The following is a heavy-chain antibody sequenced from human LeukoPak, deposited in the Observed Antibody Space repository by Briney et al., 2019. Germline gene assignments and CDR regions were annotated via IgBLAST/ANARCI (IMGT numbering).Heavy chain of an antibody. J-gene: IGHJ4*02. V-gene: IGHV1-8*03. CDR1: GYTFTSYD. CDR2: LNPNSGYT. CDR3: TRVSAYYYDSTFDY. D-gene: IGHD3-22*01. Sequence: ASVKVSCKASGYTFTSYDINWVRQATGQGLEWMGWLNPNSGYTGYAQKFQGRVTISRNTSISTAYMELSSLRSEDTAVYYCTRVSAYYYDSTFDYWGQGTLVTVSS.